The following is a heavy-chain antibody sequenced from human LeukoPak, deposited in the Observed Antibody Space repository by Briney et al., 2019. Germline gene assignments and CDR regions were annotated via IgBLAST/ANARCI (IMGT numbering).Heavy chain of an antibody. J-gene: IGHJ4*02. CDR2: IKNDGSEE. Sequence: GGSLRLSCAASGFTFSSHSMSWVRQAPGKGLEGVANIKNDGSEEYYVDSVKGRFTISRDNAKNSLFLQMNSLTVEDTAVYYCARAIRGSAVDTGDRWGQGTLVTVSS. D-gene: IGHD3-10*01. CDR3: ARAIRGSAVDTGDR. CDR1: GFTFSSHS. V-gene: IGHV3-7*01.